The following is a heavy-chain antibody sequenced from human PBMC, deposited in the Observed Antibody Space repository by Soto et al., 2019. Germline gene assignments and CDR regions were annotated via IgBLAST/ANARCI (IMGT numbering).Heavy chain of an antibody. Sequence: HPGGSLRLSCAASGFTFSSYGMHWVRQAPGKGLEWVAVIWYDGSNKYYADSVKGRFTISRDNSKNTLYLQMNSLRAEDTAVYYCARDIEAGDGQYYYYYYGMDVWGQGTTVTVSS. CDR1: GFTFSSYG. J-gene: IGHJ6*02. V-gene: IGHV3-33*01. CDR2: IWYDGSNK. CDR3: ARDIEAGDGQYYYYYYGMDV. D-gene: IGHD6-6*01.